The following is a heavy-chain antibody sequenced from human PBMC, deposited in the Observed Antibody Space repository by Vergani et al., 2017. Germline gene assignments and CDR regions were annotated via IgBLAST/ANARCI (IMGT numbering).Heavy chain of an antibody. D-gene: IGHD3-22*01. CDR3: AREAGGYDSSGSDTDWFDP. J-gene: IGHJ5*02. CDR2: IYTSGST. V-gene: IGHV4-4*07. CDR1: GGSISSYY. Sequence: QVQLQESGPGLVKPSETLSLTCTVSGGSISSYYWSWIRQPAGKGLEWIGRIYTSGSTNYNPSLKSRVTMSVDTSKNQFSLKLSSVTAADTAVYYCAREAGGYDSSGSDTDWFDPWGQGTLVTVSS.